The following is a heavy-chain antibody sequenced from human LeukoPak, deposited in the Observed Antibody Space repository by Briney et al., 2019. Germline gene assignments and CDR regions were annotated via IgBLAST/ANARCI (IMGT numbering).Heavy chain of an antibody. CDR2: INTNTGNP. V-gene: IGHV7-4-1*04. J-gene: IGHJ4*02. CDR1: GYTFTSYA. D-gene: IGHD6-13*01. CDR3: ARVGSSSWYGPFDY. Sequence: ASVKVSCKASGYTFTSYAMNWVRQAPGQGLEWMGWINTNTGNPTYAQGFTGRFVFSLDTSVSMAYLQISSLKAEDTAVYYCARVGSSSWYGPFDYWGQGTLVTVSS.